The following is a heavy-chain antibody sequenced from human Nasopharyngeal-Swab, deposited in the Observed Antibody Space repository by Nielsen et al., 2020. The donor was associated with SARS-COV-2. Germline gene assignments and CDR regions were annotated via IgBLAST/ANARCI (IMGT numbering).Heavy chain of an antibody. CDR1: GFTFDDYA. D-gene: IGHD5-18*01. CDR3: AKGDTAMVTSMQQWLATGGLIDY. J-gene: IGHJ4*02. CDR2: ISWNSGSI. Sequence: GGSQRLSCAASGFTFDDYAMHWVRQAPGKGLEWVSGISWNSGSIGYADSVKGRFTISRDNAKNSLYLQMNSLRAEDTALYYCAKGDTAMVTSMQQWLATGGLIDYWGQGTLVTVSS. V-gene: IGHV3-9*01.